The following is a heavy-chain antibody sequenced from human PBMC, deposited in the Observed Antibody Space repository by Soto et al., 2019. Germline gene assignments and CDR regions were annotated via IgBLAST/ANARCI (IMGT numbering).Heavy chain of an antibody. CDR2: VSSRGTI. CDR3: ARRAIHYYDSSGCFDI. J-gene: IGHJ4*02. D-gene: IGHD3-22*01. CDR1: GDSISTSSNY. V-gene: IGHV4-39*01. Sequence: QLQLQESGPGLVKPSETLSLTCSVSGDSISTSSNYWGWIRQPPGKGLEWIGSVSSRGTIYNNPSLKSRVTMSVDPSKNGVPLGLSSVTAAATAIYYCARRAIHYYDSSGCFDIWGQGALVTVSS.